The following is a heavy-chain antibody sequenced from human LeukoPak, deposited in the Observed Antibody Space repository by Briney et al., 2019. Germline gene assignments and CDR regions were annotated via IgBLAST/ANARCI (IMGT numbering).Heavy chain of an antibody. CDR1: GFTLKNAW. D-gene: IGHD6-19*01. CDR3: TTGTEQQWLSLDY. CDR2: IRSKTDGGTT. J-gene: IGHJ4*02. Sequence: GGSLRLSCVASGFTLKNAWVSWVRQAPGKGLEWVGRIRSKTDGGTTDYAAPVKGRFTISRDDSKNTLYLQMNSLKTEDTAVYYCTTGTEQQWLSLDYWGQGTLVTVSS. V-gene: IGHV3-15*01.